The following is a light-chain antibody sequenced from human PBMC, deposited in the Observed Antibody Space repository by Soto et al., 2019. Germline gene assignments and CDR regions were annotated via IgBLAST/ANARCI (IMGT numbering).Light chain of an antibody. J-gene: IGLJ1*01. Sequence: QSALTQPDSVSGSPGQSITISCTGTSSDVGGYNYVSWYQQHPGKAPKLMIYDVSNRPSGVSNRFSGSKSGNTASLTISGLQAEHEADYYCSSYTSSSTLVFGTGTKLTVL. CDR3: SSYTSSSTLV. CDR2: DVS. CDR1: SSDVGGYNY. V-gene: IGLV2-14*01.